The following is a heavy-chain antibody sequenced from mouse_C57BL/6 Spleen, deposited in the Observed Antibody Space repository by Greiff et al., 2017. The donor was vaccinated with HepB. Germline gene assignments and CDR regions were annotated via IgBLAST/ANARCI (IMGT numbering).Heavy chain of an antibody. D-gene: IGHD2-1*01. CDR1: GSTFTSYW. CDR2: IDPSDRYT. V-gene: IGHV1-50*01. CDR3: ARKIYYGNYEGDY. Sequence: VPLQQPGAELVKPGASVKLSCKASGSTFTSYWMQWVRQMPGQGLEWFGEIDPSDRYTNYNQKFKGKDTLTVDTSSSSCFMQLSSLTSEGSAVYYCARKIYYGNYEGDYWGQGTTLTVSS. J-gene: IGHJ2*01.